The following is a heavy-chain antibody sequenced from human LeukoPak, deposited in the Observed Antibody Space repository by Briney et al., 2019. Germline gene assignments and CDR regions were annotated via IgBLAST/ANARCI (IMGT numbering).Heavy chain of an antibody. CDR2: INHSGST. D-gene: IGHD1-26*01. CDR1: GGSFSGYY. J-gene: IGHJ4*02. Sequence: SETLSLTCAVYGGSFSGYYWSWIRQPPGKGLEWIGEINHSGSTNYNPSLKSRVTISVDTSKNQFSLKLSSVTAADTAVYYCARAIEVGAMTPFDYWGQGTLVTVSS. CDR3: ARAIEVGAMTPFDY. V-gene: IGHV4-34*01.